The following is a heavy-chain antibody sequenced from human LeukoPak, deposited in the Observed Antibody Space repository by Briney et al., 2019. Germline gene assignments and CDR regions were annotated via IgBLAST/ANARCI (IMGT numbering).Heavy chain of an antibody. J-gene: IGHJ3*01. Sequence: SQTLSLTCTVSGGSFSSGSSYWSWLRQHPVKGLEWIGYISFTGTTYYDLSLKSRVRISSDTSKNQFSLNLRSVSAADTAVYFCARWGEDVKDSFDVWGQGTLVTVSS. D-gene: IGHD1-26*01. V-gene: IGHV4-31*03. CDR1: GGSFSSGSSY. CDR2: ISFTGTT. CDR3: ARWGEDVKDSFDV.